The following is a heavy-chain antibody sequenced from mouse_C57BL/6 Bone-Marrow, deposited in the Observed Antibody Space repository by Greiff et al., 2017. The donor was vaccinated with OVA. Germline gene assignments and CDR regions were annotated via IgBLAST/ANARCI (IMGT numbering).Heavy chain of an antibody. CDR2: IYPFDSET. D-gene: IGHD1-1*01. J-gene: IGHJ4*01. CDR1: GYTFTSYW. V-gene: IGHV1-61*01. CDR3: ARLGFYYYGSSYDYYAMDY. Sequence: QVQLQQPGAELVRPGSSVKLSCKASGYTFTSYWMDWVKQRPGQGLEWIGNIYPFDSETHYNQKFKDKATLTVDKSSSTAYMQLSSLTSEDSAVYYCARLGFYYYGSSYDYYAMDYWGQGTSVTVSS.